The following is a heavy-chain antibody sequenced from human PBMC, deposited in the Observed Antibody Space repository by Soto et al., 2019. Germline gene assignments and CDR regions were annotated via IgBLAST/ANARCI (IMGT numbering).Heavy chain of an antibody. CDR1: GGTFSSYA. CDR3: ARPKEATSAYSYYFDY. J-gene: IGHJ4*02. CDR2: IIPIFGTA. V-gene: IGHV1-69*13. Sequence: SVKVSCKASGGTFSSYAISWVRQAPGQGLEWMGGIIPIFGTANYAQKFQGRVTITADESTSTAYMELSSLRSEDTAVYYCARPKEATSAYSYYFDYWGQGTLVTVSS. D-gene: IGHD5-12*01.